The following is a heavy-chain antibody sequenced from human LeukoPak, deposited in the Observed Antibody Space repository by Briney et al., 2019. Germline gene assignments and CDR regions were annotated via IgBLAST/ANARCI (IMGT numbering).Heavy chain of an antibody. CDR2: INHSGST. J-gene: IGHJ6*02. Sequence: SETLSLTCAVYGGSFSGYYWSWIRQPPGKGLEWIGEINHSGSTNYNPSLKSRVTMSVDTSKNQFSLKLSSVTAADTAVYYCARDANLLGYYYYGMDVWGQGTTVTVSS. CDR1: GGSFSGYY. D-gene: IGHD2-8*01. CDR3: ARDANLLGYYYYGMDV. V-gene: IGHV4-34*01.